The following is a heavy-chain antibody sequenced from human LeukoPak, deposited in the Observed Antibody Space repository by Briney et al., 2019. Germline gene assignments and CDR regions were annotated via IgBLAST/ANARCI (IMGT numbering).Heavy chain of an antibody. Sequence: GASVKVSCKASGYTLTSYYMHWVRQAPGKGLEWMGGFDPEDGETIYAQKFQGRVTMTEDTSTDTAYMELSSLRSEDTAVYYCATDSTFTIFGVVAYYFDYWGQGTLVTVSS. J-gene: IGHJ4*02. CDR3: ATDSTFTIFGVVAYYFDY. CDR2: FDPEDGET. V-gene: IGHV1-24*01. D-gene: IGHD3-3*01. CDR1: GYTLTSYY.